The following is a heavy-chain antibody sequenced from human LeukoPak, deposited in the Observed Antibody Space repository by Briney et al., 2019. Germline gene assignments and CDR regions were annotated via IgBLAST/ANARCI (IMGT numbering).Heavy chain of an antibody. CDR2: IRYDGSNK. Sequence: PGGSLRLSCAASGFTFSSYGMHWVRQAPGKGLEGVAFIRYDGSNKYYADSVKGRFTISRDNSKNTLYLQMNSLRAEDTAVYYCAKDHGSSGWFDPWGQGTLVTVSS. D-gene: IGHD2-2*03. V-gene: IGHV3-30*02. CDR1: GFTFSSYG. CDR3: AKDHGSSGWFDP. J-gene: IGHJ5*02.